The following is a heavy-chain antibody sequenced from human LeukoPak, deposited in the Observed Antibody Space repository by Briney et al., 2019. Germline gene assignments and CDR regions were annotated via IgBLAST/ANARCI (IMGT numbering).Heavy chain of an antibody. CDR3: AREGSCSSSSCSGFDY. Sequence: GGSLRLSCAASGFTFSNYAMSWVRQAPGKGLEWVSAISGSGGSTYYADSLKGPFTISRENSKNTLYLQMNSLRAEDTAIYYCAREGSCSSSSCSGFDYWGQGTLVTVSS. D-gene: IGHD2-2*01. CDR1: GFTFSNYA. CDR2: ISGSGGST. J-gene: IGHJ4*02. V-gene: IGHV3-23*01.